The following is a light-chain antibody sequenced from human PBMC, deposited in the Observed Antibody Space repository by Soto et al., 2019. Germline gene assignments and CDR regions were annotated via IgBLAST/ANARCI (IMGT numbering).Light chain of an antibody. V-gene: IGKV1-16*02. CDR2: TAS. CDR3: QQYNSYPIT. Sequence: DIQMTQFPSSLSASVGDRVTITCRASQDINNFLAWFRQKPGKAPESLIFTASILQSGVPSKFSGSGSGTDFTLTINSLQPEDSATYYCQQYNSYPITFGQGTRLEIK. CDR1: QDINNF. J-gene: IGKJ5*01.